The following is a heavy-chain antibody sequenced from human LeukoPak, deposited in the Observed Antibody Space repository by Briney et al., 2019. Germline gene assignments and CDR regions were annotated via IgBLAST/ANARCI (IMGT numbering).Heavy chain of an antibody. CDR1: GGTISSSSYY. V-gene: IGHV4-39*01. CDR3: ANLWSGVRPPAY. CDR2: IYYRGSN. Sequence: SETLSLTCTASGGTISSSSYYWGWLRQPPGKGLEWLGSIYYRGSNYHNRSRKSRGTITVETTKNQASLKLSYATAADTAVYYCANLWSGVRPPAYWGEGTLVTVSS. J-gene: IGHJ4*02. D-gene: IGHD3-10*01.